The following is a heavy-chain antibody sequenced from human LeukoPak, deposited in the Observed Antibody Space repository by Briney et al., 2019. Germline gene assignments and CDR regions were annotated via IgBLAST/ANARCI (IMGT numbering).Heavy chain of an antibody. CDR1: GYTFTSYG. Sequence: ASVKVSCKASGYTFTSYGISRVRQAPGQGLEWMGWISAYNGNTNYAQKLQGRVTMTTDTSTSTAYMELRSLRSDDTAVYYCARDSGYVNPIKSYYYYYGMDVWGQGTTVTVSS. CDR2: ISAYNGNT. CDR3: ARDSGYVNPIKSYYYYYGMDV. D-gene: IGHD5-12*01. J-gene: IGHJ6*02. V-gene: IGHV1-18*01.